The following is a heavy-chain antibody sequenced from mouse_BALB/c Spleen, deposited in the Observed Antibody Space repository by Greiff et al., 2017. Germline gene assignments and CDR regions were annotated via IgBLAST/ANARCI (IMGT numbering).Heavy chain of an antibody. D-gene: IGHD1-1*01. Sequence: VQLVESGPGLVAPSQSLSITCTVSGFSLTSYDISWIRQPPGKGLEWLGVIWTGGGTNYNSAFMSRLSISKDNSKSQVFLKMNSLQTDDTAIYYCVRDYYGSSYYWGQGTTLTVSS. CDR1: GFSLTSYD. J-gene: IGHJ2*01. CDR3: VRDYYGSSYY. V-gene: IGHV2-9-2*01. CDR2: IWTGGGT.